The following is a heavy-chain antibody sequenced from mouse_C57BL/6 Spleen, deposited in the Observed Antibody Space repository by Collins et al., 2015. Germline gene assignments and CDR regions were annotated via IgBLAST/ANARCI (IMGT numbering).Heavy chain of an antibody. CDR3: TRYGYGSTYYAMDY. J-gene: IGHJ4*01. Sequence: LQQSGASVKLSCKASGYTFTSYYMFWVKQRPGQGLEWIGEINPSNGGTNFNEKFKSKATLTVDKSSSTAYMQLSSLTSEDFAVYYCTRYGYGSTYYAMDYWGQGTSVTVSS. CDR1: GYTFTSYY. V-gene: IGHV1S81*02. D-gene: IGHD1-1*01. CDR2: INPSNGGT.